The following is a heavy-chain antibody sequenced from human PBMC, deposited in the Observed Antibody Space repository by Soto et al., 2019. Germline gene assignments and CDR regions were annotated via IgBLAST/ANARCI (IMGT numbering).Heavy chain of an antibody. J-gene: IGHJ4*02. CDR1: GFTFSSYG. CDR3: GGDGWGLLGGGGTLSD. D-gene: IGHD1-26*01. CDR2: IWYDGSNK. V-gene: IGHV3-33*01. Sequence: QVQLVESGGGVVQPGRSLRLSCAASGFTFSSYGMHWVRQAPGKGLEWVAVIWYDGSNKYYADSVKGRFTISRDNSKNTVDLQSNSLGAGDTAGYYWGGDGWGLLGGGGTLSDWGQGTLVTVSS.